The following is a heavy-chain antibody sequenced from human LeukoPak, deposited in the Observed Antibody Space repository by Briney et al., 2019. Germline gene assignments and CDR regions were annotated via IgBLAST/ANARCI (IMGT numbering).Heavy chain of an antibody. CDR2: IKSETDGGTT. V-gene: IGHV3-15*07. CDR1: GFTFSNAW. D-gene: IGHD4-17*01. CDR3: ARDKYGDYGFDY. Sequence: GGSLRLSCAASGFTFSNAWMNWVRQAPGKGLEWVGRIKSETDGGTTDYAAPVKGRFTISRDDSKNTLYLQMNSLRAEDTAVYYCARDKYGDYGFDYWGQGTLVTASS. J-gene: IGHJ4*02.